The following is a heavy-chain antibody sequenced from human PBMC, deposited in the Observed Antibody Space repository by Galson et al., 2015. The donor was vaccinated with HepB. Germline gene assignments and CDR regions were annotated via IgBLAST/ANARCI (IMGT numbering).Heavy chain of an antibody. Sequence: SVKVACKASGGTFGSYSINWVRQFQLQGLEWMGGLIPIFGTAKYAQKFQDRDTIPADESTSTAYMGLRSLRSEDTAIYYCARDTPGYCNSSSCYGIWGQGTMVIVSS. CDR1: GGTFGSYS. CDR3: ARDTPGYCNSSSCYGI. CDR2: LIPIFGTA. J-gene: IGHJ3*02. V-gene: IGHV1-69*13. D-gene: IGHD2-2*01.